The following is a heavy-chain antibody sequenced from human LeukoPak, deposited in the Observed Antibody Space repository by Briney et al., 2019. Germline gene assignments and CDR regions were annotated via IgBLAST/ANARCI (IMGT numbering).Heavy chain of an antibody. J-gene: IGHJ6*03. D-gene: IGHD3-3*01. Sequence: GGSPRLSCAASGFTFSSYWMSWVRQAPGKGLEWVANIKQDGSEKYYVDSVKGRFTISRDNAKNSLYLQMNSLRAEDTAVYYCARLRFLEWLRYYMDVWGKGTTVTVSS. CDR3: ARLRFLEWLRYYMDV. V-gene: IGHV3-7*01. CDR1: GFTFSSYW. CDR2: IKQDGSEK.